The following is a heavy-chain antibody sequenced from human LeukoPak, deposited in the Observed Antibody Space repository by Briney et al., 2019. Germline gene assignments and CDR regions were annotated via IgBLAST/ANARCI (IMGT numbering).Heavy chain of an antibody. V-gene: IGHV7-4-1*02. Sequence: ASVKVSCKASGYTFISCAINWVRQAPGQGLEYMGWIDTKTGNPTYAQGFTGRFVFSLDTPVSTAYLQISSLKAEDTAVYYCAIHPSDSSGYFSYWGQGALVTVSS. J-gene: IGHJ4*02. CDR2: IDTKTGNP. D-gene: IGHD3-22*01. CDR3: AIHPSDSSGYFSY. CDR1: GYTFISCA.